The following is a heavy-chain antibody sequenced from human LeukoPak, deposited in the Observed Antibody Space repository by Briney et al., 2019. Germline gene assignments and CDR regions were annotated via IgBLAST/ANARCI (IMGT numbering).Heavy chain of an antibody. CDR1: GFTFSSYG. CDR2: ISYDGSNK. V-gene: IGHV3-30*18. D-gene: IGHD6-19*01. Sequence: GGSLRLSCAASGFTFSSYGMHWVRQAPGKGLEWVAVISYDGSNKYYADSVKGRFTISSDSSKNTLYLQMNSLRAEDTAVYYCSKAQEYSSGWYMCDYWGQGTLVTVSS. CDR3: SKAQEYSSGWYMCDY. J-gene: IGHJ4*02.